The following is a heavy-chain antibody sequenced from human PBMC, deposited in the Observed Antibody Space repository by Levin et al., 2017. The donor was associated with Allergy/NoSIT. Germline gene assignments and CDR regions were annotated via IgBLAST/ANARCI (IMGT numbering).Heavy chain of an antibody. CDR3: AKYGGLGTAMVRGVIDY. CDR1: GFTFSSYA. CDR2: ISGSGGST. Sequence: GGSLRLSCAASGFTFSSYAMSWVRQAPGKGLEWVSAISGSGGSTYYADSVKGRFTISRDNSKNTLYLQMNSLRAEDTAVYYCAKYGGLGTAMVRGVIDYWGQGTLVTVSS. V-gene: IGHV3-23*01. J-gene: IGHJ4*02. D-gene: IGHD3-10*01.